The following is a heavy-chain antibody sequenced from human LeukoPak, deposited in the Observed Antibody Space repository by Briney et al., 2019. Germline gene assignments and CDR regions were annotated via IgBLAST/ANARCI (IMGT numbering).Heavy chain of an antibody. CDR2: ISAYNGNT. V-gene: IGHV1-18*04. J-gene: IGHJ6*03. CDR3: ARDPGVVPAATYYYYYYMDV. D-gene: IGHD2-2*01. CDR1: GYTFTSYY. Sequence: ASVKVSCKASGYTFTSYYMHWVRQAPGQGLEWMGWISAYNGNTNYAQKLQGRVTMTTDTSTSTAYMELRSLRSDDTAVYYCARDPGVVPAATYYYYYYMDVWGKGTTVTVSS.